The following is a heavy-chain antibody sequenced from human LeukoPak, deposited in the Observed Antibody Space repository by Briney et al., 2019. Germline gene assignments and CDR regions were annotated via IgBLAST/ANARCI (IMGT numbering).Heavy chain of an antibody. D-gene: IGHD5-24*01. CDR3: ARADGYDQYYYYGMDV. CDR2: INSDESSI. Sequence: PGGSLRLSCTAPKFTFSNYWMHWVRQAPGKGLMWVSSINSDESSISYADSVKGRFTISRDNAKNSLYLQMNSLRAEDTAVYYCARADGYDQYYYYGMDVWGQGTTVTVSS. J-gene: IGHJ6*02. V-gene: IGHV3-74*01. CDR1: KFTFSNYW.